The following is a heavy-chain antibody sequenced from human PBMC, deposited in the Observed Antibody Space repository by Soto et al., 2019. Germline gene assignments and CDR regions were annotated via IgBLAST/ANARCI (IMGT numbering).Heavy chain of an antibody. D-gene: IGHD2-2*01. J-gene: IGHJ5*02. Sequence: SVKVSCKASGGTFSSYAISWVRQAPGQGLEWMGGIIPIFGTANYAQKFQGRVTVTADESTSTAYMELSSLRSEDTAVYYCARDSVACSSTSCWFDPWGQGTLVTSPQ. CDR3: ARDSVACSSTSCWFDP. V-gene: IGHV1-69*13. CDR1: GGTFSSYA. CDR2: IIPIFGTA.